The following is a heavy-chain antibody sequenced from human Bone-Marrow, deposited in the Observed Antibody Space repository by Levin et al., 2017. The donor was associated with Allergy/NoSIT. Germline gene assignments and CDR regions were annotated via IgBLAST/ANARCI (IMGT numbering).Heavy chain of an antibody. J-gene: IGHJ5*02. CDR3: ARGVTIFGVSFRKWLDNWFDP. D-gene: IGHD3-3*01. V-gene: IGHV4-34*01. CDR2: INHSGST. CDR1: GGSFSGYY. Sequence: SETLSLTCAVYGGSFSGYYWSWIRQPPGKGLEWIGEINHSGSTNYNPSLKSRVTISVDTSKNQFSLKLSSVTAADTAVYYCARGVTIFGVSFRKWLDNWFDPWGQGTLVTVSS.